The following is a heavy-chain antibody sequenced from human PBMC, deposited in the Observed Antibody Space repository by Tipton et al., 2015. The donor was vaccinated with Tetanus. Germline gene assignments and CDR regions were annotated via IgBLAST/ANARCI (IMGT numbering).Heavy chain of an antibody. CDR3: ASPIKQWLVPLDL. CDR1: GGSLSGHF. V-gene: IGHV4-34*01. CDR2: ITPRGSS. D-gene: IGHD6-19*01. J-gene: IGHJ5*02. Sequence: TLSLTCTISGGSLSGHFWTWVRQPPGKGLEWIGEITPRGSSSYNPSPKSRVTISGDTSKNHFSLNLTSVTAADTAVYYCASPIKQWLVPLDLWGRGILVTVSS.